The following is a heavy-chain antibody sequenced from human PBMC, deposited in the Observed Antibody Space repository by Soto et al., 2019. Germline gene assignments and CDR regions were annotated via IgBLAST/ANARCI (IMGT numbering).Heavy chain of an antibody. V-gene: IGHV1-69*02. CDR2: FIPVLDMA. CDR3: AITYCRDNSCFRDFDF. J-gene: IGHJ4*02. CDR1: GGTFTTYT. Sequence: QVQVVQSGAEVKKPESSVKVSCKPSGGTFTTYTINWVRQAPGRGLEWMGRFIPVLDMANYAQEFQGRVAITADTSTMTADLELSRLTSDDSAVYYCAITYCRDNSCFRDFDFWGPGTRVTVSS. D-gene: IGHD2-21*01.